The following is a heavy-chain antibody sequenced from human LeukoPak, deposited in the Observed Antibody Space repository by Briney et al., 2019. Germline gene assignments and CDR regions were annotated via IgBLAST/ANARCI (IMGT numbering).Heavy chain of an antibody. J-gene: IGHJ4*02. D-gene: IGHD1-26*01. CDR2: INHSGST. CDR1: GRSFSGYY. Sequence: SETLSLTCAVYGRSFSGYYWSWIRQPPGKGLEWIGEINHSGSTNYNPSLKSRVTISVDTSKNQFSLKLSSVTAADTAVYYCARAGSYYYFDYWGQGILVTVSS. CDR3: ARAGSYYYFDY. V-gene: IGHV4-34*01.